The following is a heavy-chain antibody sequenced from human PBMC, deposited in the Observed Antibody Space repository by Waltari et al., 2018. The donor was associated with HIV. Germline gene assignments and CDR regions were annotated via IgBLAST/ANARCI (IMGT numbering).Heavy chain of an antibody. CDR1: GFTFSSYW. J-gene: IGHJ4*02. CDR2: IKQDGSEK. Sequence: EVQLVESGGGLVQPGGSLRLSCAASGFTFSSYWMTWVRQAPGKGLEWVDNIKQDGSEKYYVDSVRGRFTISRDNAKNSLFLQMNSLRAEDTAVYYCARDGVEFDYWGQGTLVTVSS. V-gene: IGHV3-7*01. CDR3: ARDGVEFDY.